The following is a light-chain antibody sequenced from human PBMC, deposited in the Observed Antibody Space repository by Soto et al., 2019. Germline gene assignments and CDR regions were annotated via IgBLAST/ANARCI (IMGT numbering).Light chain of an antibody. CDR2: AAS. V-gene: IGKV1D-12*01. CDR3: QQADTFPIT. J-gene: IGKJ5*01. Sequence: DIQMTQSPSSVSASLGDRVTISFQASQGISRSLAWYQQKSGKAPKLLIYAASSLQSGVPSRFSGSGFGTDFTLTISSLQPEDSAIYYCQQADTFPITFGQGTRLEIK. CDR1: QGISRS.